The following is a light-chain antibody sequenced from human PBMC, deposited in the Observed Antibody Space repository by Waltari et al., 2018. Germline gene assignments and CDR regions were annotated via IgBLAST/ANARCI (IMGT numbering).Light chain of an antibody. J-gene: IGLJ1*01. Sequence: QSALTQPASVSGSPGQSITISCTGTSRDVGGYNYVSWYQQHPGKAPKIMIYDVTKRPSGVSNRFSGSKSGNTASLTISGLQAEDEADYYCQSYDSSLSGSYVFGTGTKVTVL. CDR2: DVT. CDR3: QSYDSSLSGSYV. V-gene: IGLV2-14*01. CDR1: SRDVGGYNY.